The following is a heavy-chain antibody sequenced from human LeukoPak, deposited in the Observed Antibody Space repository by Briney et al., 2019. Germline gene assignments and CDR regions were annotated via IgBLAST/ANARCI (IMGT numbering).Heavy chain of an antibody. Sequence: SETLSLTCTVSGGSISSYYWSWIRQPPGKGLEWIGYIYYSGSTNYNPSLKSRVTISVDTSKNQFSLKLSSVTAADTAVYYCARHYGSGSYVRDWGQGTLVTVSS. CDR2: IYYSGST. CDR3: ARHYGSGSYVRD. CDR1: GGSISSYY. V-gene: IGHV4-59*01. D-gene: IGHD3-10*01. J-gene: IGHJ4*02.